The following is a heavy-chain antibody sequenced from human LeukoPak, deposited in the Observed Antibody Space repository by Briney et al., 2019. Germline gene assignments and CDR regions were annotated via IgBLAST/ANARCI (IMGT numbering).Heavy chain of an antibody. J-gene: IGHJ4*02. Sequence: GGSLRLSCAAPGFTFSDYYMSWIRQAPGKGLEWVSYISSSGSTIYYADSVKGRFTISRDNAKNSLYLQMNSLRAEDTAVYYCARERNPDIVVVVAANAFDYWGQGTLVTVSS. CDR3: ARERNPDIVVVVAANAFDY. CDR1: GFTFSDYY. CDR2: ISSSGSTI. V-gene: IGHV3-11*01. D-gene: IGHD2-15*01.